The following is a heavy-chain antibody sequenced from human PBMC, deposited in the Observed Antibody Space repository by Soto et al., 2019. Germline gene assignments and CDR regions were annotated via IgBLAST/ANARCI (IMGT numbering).Heavy chain of an antibody. Sequence: QVQLQESGPGLVKPSQTLSLTCTVSGGSLSSGGYYWSWIHQHPGKGLEWIGDIYYSGCTHYNPSLKSRVTISVDTSKNQCSLKLSSVTAADTAVYYCASMNSSGYYPDAFDIWGQGTMVTVSS. D-gene: IGHD3-22*01. CDR2: IYYSGCT. V-gene: IGHV4-31*03. CDR3: ASMNSSGYYPDAFDI. CDR1: GGSLSSGGYY. J-gene: IGHJ3*02.